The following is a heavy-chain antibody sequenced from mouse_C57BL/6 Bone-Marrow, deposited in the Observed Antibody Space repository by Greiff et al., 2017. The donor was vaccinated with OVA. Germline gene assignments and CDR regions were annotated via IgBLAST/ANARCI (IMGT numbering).Heavy chain of an antibody. CDR2: IDPSDSYT. CDR3: AREGNGYYFDY. Sequence: QVQLQQPGAELVKPGASVKLSCKASGYTFTSYWMQWVKQRPGQGLEWIGEIDPSDSYTNYNQKFKGKATLTVDTSSSTAYMQLSSLTSGDSAVYYCAREGNGYYFDYWGQGTTLTVSS. CDR1: GYTFTSYW. V-gene: IGHV1-50*01. J-gene: IGHJ2*01. D-gene: IGHD2-2*01.